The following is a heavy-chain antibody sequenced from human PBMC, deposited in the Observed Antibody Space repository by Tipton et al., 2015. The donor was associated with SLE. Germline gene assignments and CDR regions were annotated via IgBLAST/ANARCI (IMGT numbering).Heavy chain of an antibody. CDR2: MNHGGSP. D-gene: IGHD2-21*01. CDR3: ARHIFPRGVDV. Sequence: TLSLTCAVYGGSLSGYYWSWIRQPPGKGLEWIGEMNHGGSPNNNPSLKSRVTVSVDTSNNQFSLKLSSVTAADTAVYYCARHIFPRGVDVWGQGTTVTVSS. V-gene: IGHV4-34*01. CDR1: GGSLSGYY. J-gene: IGHJ6*02.